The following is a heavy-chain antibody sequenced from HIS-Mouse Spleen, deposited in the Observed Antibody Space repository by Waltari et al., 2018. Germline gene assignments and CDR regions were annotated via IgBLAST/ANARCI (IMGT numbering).Heavy chain of an antibody. CDR3: ARIAEGYSSGWYAFDY. V-gene: IGHV2-70*15. Sequence: QVTLRESGPALVKPTQTLTLTCTFSGFPLSTRGMCVRWIRQPPGKALEWLARIDWDDDKYYSTSLKTRLTISKDTSKNQVVLTMTNMDPVDTATYYCARIAEGYSSGWYAFDYWGQGTLVTVSS. J-gene: IGHJ4*02. D-gene: IGHD6-19*01. CDR2: IDWDDDK. CDR1: GFPLSTRGMC.